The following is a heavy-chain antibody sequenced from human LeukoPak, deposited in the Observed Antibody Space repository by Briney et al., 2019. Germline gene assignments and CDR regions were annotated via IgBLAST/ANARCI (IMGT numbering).Heavy chain of an antibody. CDR2: INPNSGGT. CDR3: AKAPLWFGETPVYYFDY. D-gene: IGHD3-10*01. CDR1: GYTFTGYY. Sequence: PSVKVSCKSSGYTFTGYYMRWVPQAPGQRLEWMGWINPNSGGTNYAQKFQGRVTMTRDTSISTAYMELSRLRSDDTAVYYCAKAPLWFGETPVYYFDYWGQGTLVTVSS. J-gene: IGHJ4*02. V-gene: IGHV1-2*02.